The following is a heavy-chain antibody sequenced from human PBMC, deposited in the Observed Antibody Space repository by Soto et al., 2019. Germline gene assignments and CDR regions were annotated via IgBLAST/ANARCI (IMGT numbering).Heavy chain of an antibody. J-gene: IGHJ3*01. D-gene: IGHD4-17*01. V-gene: IGHV1-69*12. Sequence: QVQLVQSGAEVKKPGSSVKVSCKASGGTFSSYAISWVRQAPGQGLEWMGGIIPIFGTANYAQKFQGRVTITADESTSIAYMELSSLRSEDTAVYYCARANPDDYGDPWGGNDAFDFWGQGTMVTVSS. CDR3: ARANPDDYGDPWGGNDAFDF. CDR1: GGTFSSYA. CDR2: IIPIFGTA.